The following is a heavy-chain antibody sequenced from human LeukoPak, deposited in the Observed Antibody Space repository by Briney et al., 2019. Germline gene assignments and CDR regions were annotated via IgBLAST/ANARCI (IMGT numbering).Heavy chain of an antibody. J-gene: IGHJ5*02. CDR3: ASQTTTVTTSRFDP. CDR1: GGSFSGYY. D-gene: IGHD4-17*01. V-gene: IGHV4-34*01. CDR2: INHSGST. Sequence: SETLSLTCAVYGGSFSGYYWSWIRQPPGKGLVWIGEINHSGSTNYNPSLKSRVTISVDTSKNQFSLKLSSVTAADTAVYYCASQTTTVTTSRFDPLGQGTLVTVSS.